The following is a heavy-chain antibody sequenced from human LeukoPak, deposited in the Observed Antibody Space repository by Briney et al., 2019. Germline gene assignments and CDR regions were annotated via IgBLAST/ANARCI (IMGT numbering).Heavy chain of an antibody. J-gene: IGHJ4*02. CDR3: ARVGSSGYYFDY. V-gene: IGHV4-59*01. D-gene: IGHD3-22*01. Sequence: SETLSLTCTVSGVSISSYYWSWVRQPPGKGLEWSGYIYYSGSTNYNPSLKSRGTISVDTSKNQFSLKLSSVTAADTAVYYCARVGSSGYYFDYWGQGTLVTVSS. CDR2: IYYSGST. CDR1: GVSISSYY.